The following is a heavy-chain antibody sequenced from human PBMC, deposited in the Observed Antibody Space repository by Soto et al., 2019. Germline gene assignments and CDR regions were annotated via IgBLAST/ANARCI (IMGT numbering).Heavy chain of an antibody. D-gene: IGHD7-27*01. CDR1: NFSISTSGVG. CDR2: IYWNEDK. CDR3: ARILQSVWIPSSWGQFDY. J-gene: IGHJ4*02. V-gene: IGHV2-5*01. Sequence: SGPTLVNPTQTLTLTCSISNFSISTSGVGVGWIRQPPGKALEWLALIYWNEDKRYSTSLKTRLTITKDTSKNQVVLKLTNMDPVDTATYYCARILQSVWIPSSWGQFDYWGQGIRVTVSS.